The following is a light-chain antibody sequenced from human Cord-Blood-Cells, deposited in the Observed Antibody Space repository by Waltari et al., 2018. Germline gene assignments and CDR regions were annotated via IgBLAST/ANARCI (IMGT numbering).Light chain of an antibody. Sequence: QSALTQPASVSGSPGQSITISCTGTSSDVGGYNYVSWYQQHPGKAPKLMISEVSNRPSGCSNRCSGSKSGNTAALTISGLQAEDEADYYVSSYTSSSTYVFGTGTKVTVL. J-gene: IGLJ1*01. V-gene: IGLV2-14*01. CDR1: SSDVGGYNY. CDR3: SSYTSSSTYV. CDR2: EVS.